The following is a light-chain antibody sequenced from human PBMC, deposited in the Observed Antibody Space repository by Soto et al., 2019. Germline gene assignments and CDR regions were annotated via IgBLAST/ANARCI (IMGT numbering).Light chain of an antibody. J-gene: IGKJ2*01. Sequence: DIQMTQSPSSLSASVGDRVTITCRASQSISSYLNWYQQKPGKAPKLLIYAASSLQSGVPSRFSGSGSGTDFTLSISSLHPEHFATYYCQQSYSTPRTFAQVTKLAIK. V-gene: IGKV1-39*01. CDR2: AAS. CDR3: QQSYSTPRT. CDR1: QSISSY.